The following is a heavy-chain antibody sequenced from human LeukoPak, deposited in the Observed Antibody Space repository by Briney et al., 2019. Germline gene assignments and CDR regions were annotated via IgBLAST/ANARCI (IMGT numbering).Heavy chain of an antibody. D-gene: IGHD6-13*01. CDR1: GFTFSGSA. V-gene: IGHV3-73*01. CDR3: TRSSAAAGPFDY. CDR2: IRSKANSYAT. J-gene: IGHJ4*02. Sequence: PGGSLRLSCAASGFTFSGSAMHWVRQASGKGLEWVGRIRSKANSYATAYAASVKGRFTISRDDSKNTAYLQMNSLKTEDTAVYYCTRSSAAAGPFDYWGQGTLVTVSS.